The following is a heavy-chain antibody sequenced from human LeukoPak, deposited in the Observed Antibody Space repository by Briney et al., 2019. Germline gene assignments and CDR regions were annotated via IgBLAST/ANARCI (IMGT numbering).Heavy chain of an antibody. V-gene: IGHV4-38-2*01. CDR1: GYSISSGYY. D-gene: IGHD3-3*01. J-gene: IGHJ4*02. Sequence: SETLSLTCAVSGYSISSGYYWGWIRQSPGKGLEWIGSIYHSGSTYYNPSLKSRVTISVDTSKNQFSLKLSSVTAADTAVYYCARLDYDHFFDYWGQGTLVTVSS. CDR3: ARLDYDHFFDY. CDR2: IYHSGST.